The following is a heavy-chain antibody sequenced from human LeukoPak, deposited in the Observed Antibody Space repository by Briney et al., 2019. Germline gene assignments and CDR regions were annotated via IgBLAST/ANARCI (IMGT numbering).Heavy chain of an antibody. V-gene: IGHV3-7*01. Sequence: PGGSLRLSCEASGFTFNNYWMSWVRQAPGKGLEWVANIRYDGSEKYYVDSVRGRFTISRDNAKNSLYLQMNSLRAEDTAVYYCARDPYDSSGPDAFDIWGQGTMATVSS. D-gene: IGHD3-22*01. CDR1: GFTFNNYW. CDR2: IRYDGSEK. J-gene: IGHJ3*02. CDR3: ARDPYDSSGPDAFDI.